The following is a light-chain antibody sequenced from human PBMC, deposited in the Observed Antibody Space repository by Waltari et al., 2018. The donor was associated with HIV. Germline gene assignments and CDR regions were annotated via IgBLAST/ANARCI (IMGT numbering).Light chain of an antibody. CDR3: QHFSAYSPWT. J-gene: IGKJ1*01. CDR1: QSVLYSSNNKNS. Sequence: DIVMTQSPDSLAVSLGERATINCKSSQSVLYSSNNKNSLAWYQQKPGQPPTLLIYWASTRNSGFPDRFSGSGSVTEFTLTINNLQPDDFATYYCQHFSAYSPWTFGQGTKVEV. CDR2: WAS. V-gene: IGKV4-1*01.